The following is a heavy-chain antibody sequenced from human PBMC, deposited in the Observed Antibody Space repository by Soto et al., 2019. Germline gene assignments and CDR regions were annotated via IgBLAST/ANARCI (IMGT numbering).Heavy chain of an antibody. CDR1: GYSFTNSW. Sequence: GESLKISCKGSGYSFTNSWIGWVRQMPGKGLEWMGIIYPGDSDTRYSPSFQGQVTISADKSITTAYLQWSSLKASDTAMYYCARSRYDTSAYYPSYFDYWGQGTLVTSPQ. CDR3: ARSRYDTSAYYPSYFDY. V-gene: IGHV5-51*01. CDR2: IYPGDSDT. J-gene: IGHJ4*02. D-gene: IGHD3-22*01.